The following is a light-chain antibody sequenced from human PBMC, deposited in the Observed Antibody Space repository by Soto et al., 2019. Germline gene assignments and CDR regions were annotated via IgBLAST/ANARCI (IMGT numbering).Light chain of an antibody. CDR3: CSNAFPYYV. CDR1: SSDIGGYNY. V-gene: IGLV2-11*01. CDR2: DVT. J-gene: IGLJ1*01. Sequence: QSVLTQPRSMSGSPGQSVTISCTGTSSDIGGYNYVSWYQQHPDKAPKVMIYDVTKRPSGVPDRFSGSKSGTTASLTISGLQVEDEADYYCCSNAFPYYVFVTWT.